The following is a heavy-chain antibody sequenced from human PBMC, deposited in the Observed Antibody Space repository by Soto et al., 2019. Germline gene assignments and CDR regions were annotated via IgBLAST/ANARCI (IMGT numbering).Heavy chain of an antibody. CDR1: GGTFSSYA. CDR3: ARALYDFWSGYPKGFDY. D-gene: IGHD3-3*01. J-gene: IGHJ4*02. CDR2: IIPIFGTA. Sequence: SVKVSCKASGGTFSSYAISWVRQAPGQGLEWMGGIIPIFGTANYAQKFQGRVTITADESTSTAYMELSSLRSEDTAVYYCARALYDFWSGYPKGFDYWGRGTLVTVSS. V-gene: IGHV1-69*13.